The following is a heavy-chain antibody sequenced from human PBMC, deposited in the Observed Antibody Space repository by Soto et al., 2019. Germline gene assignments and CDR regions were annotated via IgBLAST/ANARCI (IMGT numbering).Heavy chain of an antibody. Sequence: PGGSLRLSCAASGFTFSSYGMHWVRQAPGKGLEWVAVIWYDGSNKYYADSVEGRLTISRDNSKNTLYLQMNSLRAEDTAVYYCARELPPPPSGYYYYGMDVWGQGTTVTVSS. CDR3: ARELPPPPSGYYYYGMDV. J-gene: IGHJ6*02. D-gene: IGHD2-15*01. V-gene: IGHV3-33*01. CDR2: IWYDGSNK. CDR1: GFTFSSYG.